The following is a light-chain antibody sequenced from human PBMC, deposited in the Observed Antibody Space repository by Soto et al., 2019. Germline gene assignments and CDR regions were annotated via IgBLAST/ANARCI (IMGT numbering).Light chain of an antibody. Sequence: EIVLTQSPATLSLSPGERATLSCRSSQSISTYLAWYQQKPGQAPRLLIYDASKRATGIPARFSGSGSGTDFTLTISSLEPEDFAVYYCQQLGTFGQGTKVEIK. CDR1: QSISTY. CDR3: QQLGT. J-gene: IGKJ1*01. CDR2: DAS. V-gene: IGKV3-11*01.